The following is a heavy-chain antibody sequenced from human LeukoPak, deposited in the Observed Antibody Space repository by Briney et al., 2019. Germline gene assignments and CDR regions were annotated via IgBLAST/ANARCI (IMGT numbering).Heavy chain of an antibody. J-gene: IGHJ4*02. D-gene: IGHD3-10*01. CDR2: ISYGGSNK. Sequence: QPGRSLRLSCAASGFTFSSYGMHWVRQAPGKGLEWVAVISYGGSNKYYADSVKGRFTISRDNSKNTLYLQMNSLRAEDTAVYYCAKILWFGELDYFDYWGQGTLVTVSS. CDR1: GFTFSSYG. V-gene: IGHV3-30*18. CDR3: AKILWFGELDYFDY.